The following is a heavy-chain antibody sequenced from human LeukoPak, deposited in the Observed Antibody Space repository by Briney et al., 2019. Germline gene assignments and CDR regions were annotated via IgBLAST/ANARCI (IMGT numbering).Heavy chain of an antibody. Sequence: GGSLRLSCAASGFTFSDYYMSWIRQAPGKGLEWVSYISSSSSYTNYADSVKGRFTISRDNAKNSLYLQMNSLRAEDTAVYYCAGDQRTMHAFDIWGQGTKVTVSS. J-gene: IGHJ3*02. CDR1: GFTFSDYY. D-gene: IGHD1-1*01. V-gene: IGHV3-11*05. CDR2: ISSSSSYT. CDR3: AGDQRTMHAFDI.